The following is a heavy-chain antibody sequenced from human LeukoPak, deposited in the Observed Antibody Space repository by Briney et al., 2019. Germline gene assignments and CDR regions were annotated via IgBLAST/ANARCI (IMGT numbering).Heavy chain of an antibody. J-gene: IGHJ5*02. D-gene: IGHD6-13*01. CDR1: GYTFTGYY. CDR2: INPNSGGT. CDR3: ASEPYIAAAGTGPFDP. Sequence: ASVKVSCKASGYTFTGYYMHWARQAPGQGLEWMGWINPNSGGTNYAQKFQGRVTMTRDTSISTAYMELSRLRSDDTAVYYCASEPYIAAAGTGPFDPWGQGTLVAVSS. V-gene: IGHV1-2*02.